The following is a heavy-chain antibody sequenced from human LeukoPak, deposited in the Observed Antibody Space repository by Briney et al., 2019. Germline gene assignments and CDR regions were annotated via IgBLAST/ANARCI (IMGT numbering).Heavy chain of an antibody. D-gene: IGHD6-13*01. CDR3: ASIAAAGTWKTRNFDFDY. CDR1: GGSFGGYY. J-gene: IGHJ4*02. V-gene: IGHV4-34*01. Sequence: SETLSLTCAVYGGSFGGYYWSWIRQPPGKGLEWIGEINHSGSTNYDPSLKSRVTISVDTSKNQFSLKLSSVTAADTAVYYCASIAAAGTWKTRNFDFDYWGQGTLVTVSS. CDR2: INHSGST.